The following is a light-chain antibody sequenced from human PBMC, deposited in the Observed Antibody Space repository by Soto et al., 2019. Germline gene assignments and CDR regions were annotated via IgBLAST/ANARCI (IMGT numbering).Light chain of an antibody. J-gene: IGKJ1*01. CDR1: QSISSW. CDR2: DAS. V-gene: IGKV1-5*01. CDR3: QQYNSYSWT. Sequence: DIQMTQSPSTLSASVGDRVTITCRASQSISSWLAWYQQKTGKAPKLLIYDASSLESGVPSRFSGSGSGTEFTLTISSLQPDDFATYYCQQYNSYSWTFGQGTKVEI.